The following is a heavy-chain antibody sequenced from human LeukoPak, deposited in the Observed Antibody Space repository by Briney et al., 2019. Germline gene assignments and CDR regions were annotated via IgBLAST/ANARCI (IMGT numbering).Heavy chain of an antibody. V-gene: IGHV3-9*01. Sequence: LSLTCAVYGGSFSGYYWSWIRQPPGKGLEWVSGSWNSGNIDYADSVKGRFTISRDNAKNSLYLQMNSLRTEDTAFYYCAKDKSGFNWNDLLPDAFDVWGHGTMVTVSS. J-gene: IGHJ3*01. CDR3: AKDKSGFNWNDLLPDAFDV. CDR1: GGSFSGYY. D-gene: IGHD1-1*01. CDR2: SWNSGNI.